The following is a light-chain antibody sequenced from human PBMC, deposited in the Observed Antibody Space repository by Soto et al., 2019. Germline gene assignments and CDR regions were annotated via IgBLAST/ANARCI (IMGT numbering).Light chain of an antibody. CDR3: QQYGRSPPFT. CDR1: QSVSSTY. J-gene: IGKJ2*01. Sequence: EIVLTQSPGTLSLSPGERATLSCRASQSVSSTYIAWYQQNPGQAPRLLIYGASNRATGIPDRFSGSGSGTDFTLTISRLEPEYFAVYFCQQYGRSPPFTFGQGTKVEIK. V-gene: IGKV3-20*01. CDR2: GAS.